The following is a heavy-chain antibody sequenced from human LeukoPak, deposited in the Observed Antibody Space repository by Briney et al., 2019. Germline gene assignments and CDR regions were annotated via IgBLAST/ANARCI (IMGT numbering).Heavy chain of an antibody. Sequence: GASVKVSCKASGYTFTSYYMHWVRQAPGQGLEWMGIINPSGGSTSYAQKFQGRVTITRNTSISTAYMELSSLRSEDTAVYYCARAPGYYGSSGYYLFDAFDIWGQGTMVIVSS. CDR1: GYTFTSYY. D-gene: IGHD3-22*01. CDR3: ARAPGYYGSSGYYLFDAFDI. J-gene: IGHJ3*02. CDR2: INPSGGST. V-gene: IGHV1-46*01.